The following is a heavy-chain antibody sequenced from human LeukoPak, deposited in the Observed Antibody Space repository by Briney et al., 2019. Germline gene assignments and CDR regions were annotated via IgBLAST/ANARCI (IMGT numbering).Heavy chain of an antibody. Sequence: SETLSLTCTVSGGSISSCYWSWIRLPPGKGLEWIGYIYYSGSTNYNPSLKSRVTISVDTSKNQFSLKLSSVTAADTAVYYCAYDSSGYYRYNFDYWGQGTLVTVSS. CDR2: IYYSGST. J-gene: IGHJ4*02. D-gene: IGHD3-22*01. CDR1: GGSISSCY. V-gene: IGHV4-59*01. CDR3: AYDSSGYYRYNFDY.